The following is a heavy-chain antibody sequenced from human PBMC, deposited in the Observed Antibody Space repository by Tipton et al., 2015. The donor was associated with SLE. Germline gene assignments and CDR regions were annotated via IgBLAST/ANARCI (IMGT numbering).Heavy chain of an antibody. Sequence: QLMQSGAEVKKPGASVKVSCKASGYTFSSYDINWGRQATGQGLEWMGWINPNSGNTGYTQKFQGRVTMTRKTSISTAYMERSSLRSEDTAVYYCARGWGLASPWGQGTLVTVSS. J-gene: IGHJ1*01. V-gene: IGHV1-8*01. CDR2: INPNSGNT. D-gene: IGHD3-16*01. CDR1: GYTFSSYD. CDR3: ARGWGLASP.